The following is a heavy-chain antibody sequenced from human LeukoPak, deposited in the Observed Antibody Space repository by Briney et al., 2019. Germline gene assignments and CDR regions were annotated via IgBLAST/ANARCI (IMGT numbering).Heavy chain of an antibody. Sequence: LVNLSLTCTVYGYSISSDYYWGRIRQPPGKGLEWIGSIYHSGSTYYNPSLKSRVTISVDTSKNQFSLKLRSVTAADTAVYYCARVSRGDPQEDYWGQGTLVTVSS. V-gene: IGHV4-38-2*02. CDR3: ARVSRGDPQEDY. J-gene: IGHJ4*02. D-gene: IGHD3-16*01. CDR2: IYHSGST. CDR1: GYSISSDYY.